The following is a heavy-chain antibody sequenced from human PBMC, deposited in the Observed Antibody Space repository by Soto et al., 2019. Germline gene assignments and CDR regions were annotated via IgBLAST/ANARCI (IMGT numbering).Heavy chain of an antibody. CDR2: INHSGST. J-gene: IGHJ4*01. CDR1: GGSFSGYY. CDR3: ASVPPASYFSSTTCSAAVYFVS. V-gene: IGHV4-34*01. Sequence: SETLSLTCAVYGGSFSGYYWSWIRQPPGKGLEWIGEINHSGSTNYNPSLKSRVTISVDTSKNQFSLKLSSVTAADTAVYYCASVPPASYFSSTTCSAAVYFVSWGHAILVTVSP. D-gene: IGHD2-2*01.